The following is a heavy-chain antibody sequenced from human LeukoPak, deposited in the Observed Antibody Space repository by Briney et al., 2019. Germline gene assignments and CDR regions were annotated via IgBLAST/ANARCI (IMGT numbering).Heavy chain of an antibody. J-gene: IGHJ3*02. D-gene: IGHD6-13*01. CDR2: ISGSSNST. CDR3: ARDSSSWHGAFDI. CDR1: GFTFSSYW. V-gene: IGHV3-21*01. Sequence: PGGSLRLSFAASGFTFSSYWMSWVRQAPGKGLGWVSSISGSSNSTYYADSVKGRFTIFRDNSKNSLYLQMNSLRAEDTAVYYCARDSSSWHGAFDIWGQGTMVTVSS.